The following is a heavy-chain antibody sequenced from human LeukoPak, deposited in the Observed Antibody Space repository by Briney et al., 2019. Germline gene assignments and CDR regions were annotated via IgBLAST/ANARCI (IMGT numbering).Heavy chain of an antibody. CDR1: GFTFSSYW. CDR2: IKQDGSEK. J-gene: IGHJ4*02. D-gene: IGHD2-2*01. CDR3: ARVSRPRLGSAALSYYFDY. Sequence: GGSLRLSCAASGFTFSSYWMSWVRQAPGKGLEWVANIKQDGSEKYYVDSVKGRFTISRDNAENSLYLQMNSLRAEDTAVYYRARVSRPRLGSAALSYYFDYWGQGTLVTVSS. V-gene: IGHV3-7*05.